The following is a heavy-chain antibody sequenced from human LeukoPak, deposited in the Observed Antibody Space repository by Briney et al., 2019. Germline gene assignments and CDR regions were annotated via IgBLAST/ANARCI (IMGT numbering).Heavy chain of an antibody. J-gene: IGHJ3*02. V-gene: IGHV4-59*01. Sequence: SETLSLTCTVSGGSISSYYWSWIRQPPGKGLEWIGYIYYSGSTNYNPSLKSRVTVSVDTSKNQFSLKLSSVTAADTAVYYCARESGMTMVVTDAFDIWGQGTMVTVSS. D-gene: IGHD4-23*01. CDR1: GGSISSYY. CDR3: ARESGMTMVVTDAFDI. CDR2: IYYSGST.